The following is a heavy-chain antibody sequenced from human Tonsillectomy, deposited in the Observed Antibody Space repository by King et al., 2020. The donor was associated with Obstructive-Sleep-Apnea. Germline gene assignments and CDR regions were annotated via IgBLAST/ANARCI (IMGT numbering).Heavy chain of an antibody. CDR3: ANGLRAEGLGDAFDI. D-gene: IGHD5-12*01. CDR1: GFAFSSYS. Sequence: VQLVESGGGLVQPGGSLRLSCAASGFAFSSYSMNWVRQAPGKGLEWVSYISSSRSTIYYADSVKGRFTISRDNAKNSLYLQRNSLRAEDTSVYYCANGLRAEGLGDAFDIWGQGTMVTVSS. CDR2: ISSSRSTI. V-gene: IGHV3-48*04. J-gene: IGHJ3*02.